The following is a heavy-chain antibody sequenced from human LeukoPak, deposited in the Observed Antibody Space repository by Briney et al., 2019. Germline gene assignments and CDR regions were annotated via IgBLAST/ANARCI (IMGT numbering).Heavy chain of an antibody. CDR3: ARDLRFYYGSGSYSAFDY. CDR2: ISSSSSYI. D-gene: IGHD3-10*01. V-gene: IGHV3-21*01. CDR1: GFTFSSYS. Sequence: GGSLRLSCAASGFTFSSYSMNWVRQAPGKGLEWVSSISSSSSYIYYADSVKGRFTVSRDNAQNSLYLQMNSLRAEDTAVYYCARDLRFYYGSGSYSAFDYWGQGTLVTVSS. J-gene: IGHJ4*02.